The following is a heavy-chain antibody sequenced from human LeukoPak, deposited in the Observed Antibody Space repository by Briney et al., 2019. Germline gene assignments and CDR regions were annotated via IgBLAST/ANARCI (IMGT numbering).Heavy chain of an antibody. CDR3: ARSSRTSWYSDY. V-gene: IGHV3-21*01. CDR1: GFTFSNYS. D-gene: IGHD6-13*01. CDR2: ISSSSYI. Sequence: PGGSLRLSCAASGFTFSNYSMNWVRQAPGKGLEWVSSISSSSYIYYSDSVKGRFAIPRDNARNSLYLQMNSLRVEDTAVYYCARSSRTSWYSDYWGQGTLVTVSS. J-gene: IGHJ4*02.